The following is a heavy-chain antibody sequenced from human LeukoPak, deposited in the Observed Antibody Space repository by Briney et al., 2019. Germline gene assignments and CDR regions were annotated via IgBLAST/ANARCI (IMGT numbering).Heavy chain of an antibody. V-gene: IGHV4-39*07. J-gene: IGHJ4*02. Sequence: PSETLSLTCTVSGGSISSSSYYWGWIRQPPGKGLEWIGSIYYSGSTYYNPPLKSRVTISVDTSKNQFSLKLSSVTAADTAVYYCARVGPGIAAAGWGQGTLVTVSS. CDR1: GGSISSSSYY. CDR2: IYYSGST. D-gene: IGHD6-13*01. CDR3: ARVGPGIAAAG.